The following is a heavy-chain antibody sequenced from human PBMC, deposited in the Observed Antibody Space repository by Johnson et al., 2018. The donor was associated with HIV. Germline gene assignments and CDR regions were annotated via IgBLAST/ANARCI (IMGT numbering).Heavy chain of an antibody. J-gene: IGHJ3*02. CDR3: ARGSYDGDALDI. Sequence: EMQLVESGGGLVQPGGSLRLSCAASGFIFSNFDMHWVRQAAGRRLEWVSGIDTAGNTYYLGSVKGRFTISRENAKNSLYLQVNSLSAGDTALYYCARGSYDGDALDIWGQGTMVTVSS. V-gene: IGHV3-13*01. D-gene: IGHD3-16*01. CDR2: IDTAGNT. CDR1: GFIFSNFD.